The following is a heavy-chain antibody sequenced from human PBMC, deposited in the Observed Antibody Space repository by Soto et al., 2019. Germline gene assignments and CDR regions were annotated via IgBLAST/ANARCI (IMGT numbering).Heavy chain of an antibody. CDR2: INADNGNT. J-gene: IGHJ4*02. CDR3: ARVKIVSHQDY. Sequence: ASVKVSCKASGYTFTSYAMHWVRQAPGQRLEWMGWINADNGNTKYSQKFQGRVTITRDTSASTDYMELSSLRSEDTAVYYCARVKIVSHQDYRGQGTMVTVSS. CDR1: GYTFTSYA. V-gene: IGHV1-3*01. D-gene: IGHD3-22*01.